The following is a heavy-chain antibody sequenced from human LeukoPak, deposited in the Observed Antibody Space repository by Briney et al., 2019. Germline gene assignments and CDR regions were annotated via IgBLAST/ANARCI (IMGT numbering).Heavy chain of an antibody. CDR2: IYCSGST. J-gene: IGHJ3*02. Sequence: PSETLSLTCTVSGGSISSYYWSWIRQPPGKGLEWIGYIYCSGSTNYNPSLKSRVTISVDTSKNQFSLKLSSVTAADTAVYYCARRVYSNLNDAFDIWGQGTMVTVSS. CDR3: ARRVYSNLNDAFDI. D-gene: IGHD4-11*01. CDR1: GGSISSYY. V-gene: IGHV4-59*08.